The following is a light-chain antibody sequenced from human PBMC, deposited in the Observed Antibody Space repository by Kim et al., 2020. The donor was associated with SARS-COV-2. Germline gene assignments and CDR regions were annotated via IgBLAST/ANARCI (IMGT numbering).Light chain of an antibody. CDR3: QQRSNWPRT. V-gene: IGKV3-11*01. CDR2: DAS. CDR1: QSVSRY. Sequence: EIVVTQSPATLSLSPGQRATLSCRASQSVSRYVAWYQQKPGQTPRLLIYDASNGATGIPARFSGSGSGTDFTLTISSLEPEDFAVYYCQQRSNWPRTFGQGTRLEIK. J-gene: IGKJ5*01.